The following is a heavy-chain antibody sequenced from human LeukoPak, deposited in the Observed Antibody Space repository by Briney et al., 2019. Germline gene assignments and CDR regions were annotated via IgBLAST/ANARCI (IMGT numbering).Heavy chain of an antibody. Sequence: GGSLRLSCAASGFTFSTYALHWVRQAPGKGLEWVAAIKYDGSKTHYADSVKGRFTISRDNSKDTLYLQMNSLRAEDTAVYYCARSIVGAAGYWGQGTLVTVSS. V-gene: IGHV3-30-3*01. D-gene: IGHD1-26*01. CDR3: ARSIVGAAGY. CDR1: GFTFSTYA. CDR2: IKYDGSKT. J-gene: IGHJ4*02.